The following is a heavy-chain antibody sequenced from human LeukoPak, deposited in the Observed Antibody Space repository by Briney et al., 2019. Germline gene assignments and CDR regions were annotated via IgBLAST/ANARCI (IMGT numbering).Heavy chain of an antibody. J-gene: IGHJ6*04. CDR1: GYTFTSYG. D-gene: IGHD6-19*01. CDR2: ISAYNGNT. V-gene: IGHV1-18*04. Sequence: ASVKVSCKASGYTFTSYGISWVRQAPGQGLEWMGWISAYNGNTNYAQKLQGRVTMTTDTSTSTAYMELRSLRSDDTAVYYCAREEPVAVRGYYYGMDVRGKGTTVTVSS. CDR3: AREEPVAVRGYYYGMDV.